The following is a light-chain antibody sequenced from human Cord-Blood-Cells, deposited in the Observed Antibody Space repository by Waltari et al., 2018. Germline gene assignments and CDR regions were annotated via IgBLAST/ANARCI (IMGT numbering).Light chain of an antibody. CDR1: SSNIGSNY. J-gene: IGLJ3*02. Sequence: QSVLTQPPSASGPPGQRVTLSCSGSSSNIGSNYVYWYQQLPGTAPKLPSYRNNQRPSGVPDRFSSSKSGTSASLAISGLRSEDEADYYCAAWDDSLSGWVFGGGTKLTVL. CDR2: RNN. V-gene: IGLV1-47*01. CDR3: AAWDDSLSGWV.